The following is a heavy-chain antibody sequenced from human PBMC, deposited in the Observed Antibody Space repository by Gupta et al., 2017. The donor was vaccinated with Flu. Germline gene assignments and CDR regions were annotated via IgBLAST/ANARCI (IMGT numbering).Heavy chain of an antibody. CDR2: ISGSGGST. D-gene: IGHD3-3*01. J-gene: IGHJ6*02. Sequence: EVQLLESGGGLAQPGGSLRLPCAASGFSFRDYGITWVRQAPGKGLEWVAGISGSGGSTYSADSVKGRFPISRDNSKNSLYLQMKSLRAEDTAVYYCAKSSITFTRNYYYGMDVWGPGTTVTVFS. CDR3: AKSSITFTRNYYYGMDV. CDR1: GFSFRDYG. V-gene: IGHV3-23*01.